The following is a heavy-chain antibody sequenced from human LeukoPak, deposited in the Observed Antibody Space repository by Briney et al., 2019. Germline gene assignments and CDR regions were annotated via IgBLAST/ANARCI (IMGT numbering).Heavy chain of an antibody. V-gene: IGHV3-74*03. CDR1: ALTFSTYW. CDR2: NRPEETTR. CDR3: ARDLDWILFDY. Sequence: PGGSLRLACAAPALTFSTYWMHWVRHAPGKGLVWVARNRPEETTRAYADTVERRFAIPRDNAKDTLFLQMKSLSDEDTAFYYCARDLDWILFDYWGQGTLDSVSS. D-gene: IGHD3-9*01. J-gene: IGHJ4*02.